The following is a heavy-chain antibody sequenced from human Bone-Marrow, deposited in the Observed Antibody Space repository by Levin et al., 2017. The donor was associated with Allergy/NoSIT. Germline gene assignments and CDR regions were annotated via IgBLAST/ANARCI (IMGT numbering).Heavy chain of an antibody. V-gene: IGHV3-74*03. CDR3: ARDPCTGGACRFDY. Sequence: AGGSLRLSCAASEFTLNNYWMHWVRQAPGKGLVWVSRINSDGSSITYADSVKGRFTISRDNAKNTLYLQMNSLRAEDTAVYYCARDPCTGGACRFDYWGQGTLVTVSS. CDR2: INSDGSSI. CDR1: EFTLNNYW. D-gene: IGHD2-8*02. J-gene: IGHJ4*02.